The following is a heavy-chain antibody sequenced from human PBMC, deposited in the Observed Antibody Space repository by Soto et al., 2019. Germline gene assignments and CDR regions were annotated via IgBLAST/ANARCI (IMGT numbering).Heavy chain of an antibody. CDR2: IYCDDDK. CDR1: GFSLTTSGVG. CDR3: AHRVLRTVFGLVTTTAIYFDF. D-gene: IGHD3-3*01. V-gene: IGHV2-5*02. Sequence: QITLNESGPTVVRPTETLTLTCRFSGFSLTTSGVGVGWIRQSPGKAPEWLALIYCDDDKRYSASLKSRLTITKDTSKHQVVLTVSDLDPTDTATYYCAHRVLRTVFGLVTTTAIYFDFWGQGTPVAVSS. J-gene: IGHJ4*02.